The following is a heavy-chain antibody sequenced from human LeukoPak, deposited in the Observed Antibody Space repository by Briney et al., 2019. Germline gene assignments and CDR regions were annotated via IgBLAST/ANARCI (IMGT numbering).Heavy chain of an antibody. CDR1: GFTFINYG. CDR2: IWYDGSYK. V-gene: IGHV3-33*06. CDR3: AKVVQYTASTGTGLDY. D-gene: IGHD6-13*01. J-gene: IGHJ4*02. Sequence: GGSLRLSCAASGFTFINYGMHWVRQAPGKGLDWVAVIWYDGSYKYYADSVKGRFTISRDNSKNTLYLQMNSLRAEDTAIYYCAKVVQYTASTGTGLDYWGQGTLVTVSS.